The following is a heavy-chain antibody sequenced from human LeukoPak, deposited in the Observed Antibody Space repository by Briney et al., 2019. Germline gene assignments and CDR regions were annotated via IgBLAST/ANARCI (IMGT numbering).Heavy chain of an antibody. CDR1: GGSISSSSYY. CDR2: IYYSGST. CDR3: ARDLWGIAAHQRDY. Sequence: SETLSLTCTVSGGSISSSSYYWGWIRQPPGKGLEWIGSIYYSGSTYYNPSLKSRVTISVDTSKNQFSLKLSSVTAADTAVYYCARDLWGIAAHQRDYWGQGTLVTVSS. V-gene: IGHV4-39*07. J-gene: IGHJ4*02. D-gene: IGHD6-13*01.